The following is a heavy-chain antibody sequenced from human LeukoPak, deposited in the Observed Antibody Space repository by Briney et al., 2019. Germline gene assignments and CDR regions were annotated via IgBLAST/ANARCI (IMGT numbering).Heavy chain of an antibody. Sequence: SETLSLTCTVSGGSISSGGYYWSWIRQHPGKGLEWIGYIYYSGSTYYNPSLKSRVTISVDTSKNQFSLKLSSVTAADTVVYYCARGGKYYDFWSGYWSQLDYWGQGTLVTVSS. CDR2: IYYSGST. J-gene: IGHJ4*02. V-gene: IGHV4-31*03. CDR1: GGSISSGGYY. CDR3: ARGGKYYDFWSGYWSQLDY. D-gene: IGHD3-3*01.